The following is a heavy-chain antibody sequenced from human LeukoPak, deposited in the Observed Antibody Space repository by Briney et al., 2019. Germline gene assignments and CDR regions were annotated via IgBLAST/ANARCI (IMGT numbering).Heavy chain of an antibody. Sequence: SETLSLTCAVYGGSFSGYYWSWIRQPPGKGLKWIGEINHSGSTNYNPSLKSRVTISVDTSKNQFSLKLSSVTAADTAVYYCARGRSVVVPAAIHLYYFDYWGQGTLVTVSS. CDR3: ARGRSVVVPAAIHLYYFDY. CDR2: INHSGST. CDR1: GGSFSGYY. J-gene: IGHJ4*02. D-gene: IGHD2-2*01. V-gene: IGHV4-34*01.